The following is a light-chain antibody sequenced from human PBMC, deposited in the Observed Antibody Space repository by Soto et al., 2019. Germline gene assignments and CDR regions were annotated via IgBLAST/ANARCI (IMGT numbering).Light chain of an antibody. J-gene: IGKJ4*01. CDR3: QQYNDWPRRLT. CDR1: QSLSSN. Sequence: EIVMTQSPATLSVSPGERATLSCRASQSLSSNLAWYQQKPGQAPRLLIYGASTRATGIPARFSGSGSETEFTLTISSLQSEDFAVYYCQQYNDWPRRLTFGGGTKVDIK. CDR2: GAS. V-gene: IGKV3-15*01.